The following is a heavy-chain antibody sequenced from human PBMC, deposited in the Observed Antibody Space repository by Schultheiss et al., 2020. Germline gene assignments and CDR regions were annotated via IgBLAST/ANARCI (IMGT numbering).Heavy chain of an antibody. J-gene: IGHJ4*02. CDR1: GGSFSGYY. CDR2: IYHSGST. D-gene: IGHD3-10*01. CDR3: ARDLWFRELYPDRFDY. Sequence: SETLALTCAVYGGSFSGYYWSWIRQHPGKGLEWIGYIYHSGSTYYNPSLKSRVTISVDRSKNQFSLKLSSVTAADTAVYYCARDLWFRELYPDRFDYWGQGTLVTVSS. V-gene: IGHV4-34*01.